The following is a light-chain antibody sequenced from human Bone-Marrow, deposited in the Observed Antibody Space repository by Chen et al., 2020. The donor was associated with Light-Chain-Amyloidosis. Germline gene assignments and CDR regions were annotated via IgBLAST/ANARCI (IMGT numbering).Light chain of an antibody. Sequence: NFMLTQPHSVSESPGKTVIISCTRSSGSIATNYVQWYQQRPGSSPTTVIYEDDQRPYGVPDRFSGSIDRSPNSASLTISGLKTEDEADYYCQSYQGSSQGVFGGGTKLTVL. CDR1: SGSIATNY. CDR3: QSYQGSSQGV. V-gene: IGLV6-57*01. CDR2: EDD. J-gene: IGLJ3*02.